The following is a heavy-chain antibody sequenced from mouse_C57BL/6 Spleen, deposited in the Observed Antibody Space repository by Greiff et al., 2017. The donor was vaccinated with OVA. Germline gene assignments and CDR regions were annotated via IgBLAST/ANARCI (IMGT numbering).Heavy chain of an antibody. V-gene: IGHV14-3*01. Sequence: VQLKQSVAELVRPGASVKLSCTASGFNIKNTYMHWVKQRPEQGLEWIGRIDPANGNTKYAPKFQGKATITADTSSNTAYLQLSSLTSEDTAIYYCASVDYYGSSSYYAMDYWGQGTSVTVSS. CDR2: IDPANGNT. J-gene: IGHJ4*01. D-gene: IGHD1-1*01. CDR3: ASVDYYGSSSYYAMDY. CDR1: GFNIKNTY.